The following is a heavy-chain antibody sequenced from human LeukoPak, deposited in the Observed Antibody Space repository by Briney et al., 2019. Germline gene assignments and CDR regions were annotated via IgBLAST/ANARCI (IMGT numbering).Heavy chain of an antibody. J-gene: IGHJ5*02. CDR3: ARAGIGNALDP. V-gene: IGHV3-33*08. Sequence: PGGSLRLSCAASGFTFSSYGMHWVRQAPGKGLEWVAIIWYDGSNKYFADSVMGRFTISKDNSKNTVYLQMNSLRIEDTAVYYCARAGIGNALDPWGQGTQVTVSS. D-gene: IGHD2-2*01. CDR1: GFTFSSYG. CDR2: IWYDGSNK.